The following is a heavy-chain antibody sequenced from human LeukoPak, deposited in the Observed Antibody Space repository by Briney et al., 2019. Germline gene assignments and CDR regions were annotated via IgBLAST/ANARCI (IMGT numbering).Heavy chain of an antibody. Sequence: SRTLSLTCTVSAYSISDGWVWGMVRQPPGKGLEWIGSIYHSGTTYYNPSLKSRVTMSVDTSNNQFSLKLTSVTAADTAMYYCSRLSHVAGAPKVSWFDPWGQGTLVTVSS. CDR1: AYSISDGWV. CDR2: IYHSGTT. J-gene: IGHJ5*02. CDR3: SRLSHVAGAPKVSWFDP. D-gene: IGHD1-26*01. V-gene: IGHV4-38-2*02.